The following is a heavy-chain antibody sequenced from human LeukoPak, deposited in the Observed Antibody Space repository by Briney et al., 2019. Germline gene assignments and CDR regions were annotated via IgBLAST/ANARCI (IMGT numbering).Heavy chain of an antibody. J-gene: IGHJ6*02. Sequence: GGSLRLSCAASGFTCSSYAMSWDRQAPGKGREWVSAISGSGGSTYYADSVKGRFTISRDNSKNTLYLQMNSLRAEDTAVYYCAKDGTAAITSYYGMDVWGQGTTVTVSS. CDR3: AKDGTAAITSYYGMDV. V-gene: IGHV3-23*01. CDR1: GFTCSSYA. D-gene: IGHD2-2*02. CDR2: ISGSGGST.